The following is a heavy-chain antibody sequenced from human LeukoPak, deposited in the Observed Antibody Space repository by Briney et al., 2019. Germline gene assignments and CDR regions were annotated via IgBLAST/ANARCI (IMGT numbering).Heavy chain of an antibody. D-gene: IGHD5-12*01. CDR2: IHSDGST. CDR3: ARDPDDGSGLDAFDI. V-gene: IGHV3-53*01. Sequence: PGGSLRLSCIASGFIVSNNYMNWVRQAPGKGLEWVSVIHSDGSTYYADSVKGRFTSTRDNPKNTLYLQINSLRAEDTAIYYCARDPDDGSGLDAFDIWGQGTMVTVSS. J-gene: IGHJ3*02. CDR1: GFIVSNNY.